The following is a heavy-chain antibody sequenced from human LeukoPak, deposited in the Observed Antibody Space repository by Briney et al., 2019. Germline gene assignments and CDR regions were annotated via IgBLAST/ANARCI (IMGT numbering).Heavy chain of an antibody. D-gene: IGHD3-10*01. CDR3: AKGGSEVPLDY. V-gene: IGHV3-23*01. CDR2: ISSDGTSP. Sequence: GGSLRLSCAASRFIFSNYAMGWVRQAPGKGLEWVSSISSDGTSPYYADSVRGRFTISRDNSKNTLSLQMNSLRAEDTAVYYCAKGGSEVPLDYWGQGTLVTVSS. CDR1: RFIFSNYA. J-gene: IGHJ4*02.